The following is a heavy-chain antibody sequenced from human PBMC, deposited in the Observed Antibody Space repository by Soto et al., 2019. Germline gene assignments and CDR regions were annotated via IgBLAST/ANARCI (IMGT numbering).Heavy chain of an antibody. D-gene: IGHD2-15*01. V-gene: IGHV1-69*01. J-gene: IGHJ5*02. Sequence: QVQLVQSGAEVKKPGSSVKVSCKASGGTFSSYAISWVRQAPGQGLEWMGGIITIFGTGNYSQKLQGRVTITADESTSTAYMELSSLRSEDTAEYYGERDKRVVVVVAATRTFINWFDPWGQGTLVTVSS. CDR2: IITIFGTG. CDR3: ERDKRVVVVVAATRTFINWFDP. CDR1: GGTFSSYA.